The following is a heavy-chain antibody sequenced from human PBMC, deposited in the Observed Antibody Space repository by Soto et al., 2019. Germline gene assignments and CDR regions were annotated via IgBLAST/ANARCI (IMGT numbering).Heavy chain of an antibody. CDR2: ISYDGSNK. D-gene: IGHD6-19*01. J-gene: IGHJ6*02. CDR3: AKAAVANHYYNGMDV. V-gene: IGHV3-30*18. Sequence: QVQLVESGGGVVQPGRSLRLSCAASGFTFSSYGMHWFRQAPGKGLEWVAVISYDGSNKWYADSVKGRVTISRDNSKNTLYLQMDSLRAEDTAVYYCAKAAVANHYYNGMDVWGQGTTVTVSS. CDR1: GFTFSSYG.